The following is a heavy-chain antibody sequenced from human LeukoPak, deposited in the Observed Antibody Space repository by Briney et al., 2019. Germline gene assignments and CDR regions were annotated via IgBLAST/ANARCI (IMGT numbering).Heavy chain of an antibody. V-gene: IGHV5-51*01. CDR3: ARGPEHTGYSSGWSFSSYYCYMDV. J-gene: IGHJ6*03. D-gene: IGHD6-19*01. CDR2: IYPGDSDT. Sequence: GESLKISCKGSGYSFTSYWIGWVRQMPGKGLEWMGIIYPGDSDTRYSPPFQGQVTISADKSISTAYLQWSSLKASDTAMYYCARGPEHTGYSSGWSFSSYYCYMDVWGKGTTVTVSS. CDR1: GYSFTSYW.